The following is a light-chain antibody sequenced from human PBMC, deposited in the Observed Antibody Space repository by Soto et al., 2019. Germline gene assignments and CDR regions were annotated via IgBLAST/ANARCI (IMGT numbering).Light chain of an antibody. V-gene: IGKV1-17*01. J-gene: IGKJ4*01. CDR3: LQHNTYPLT. Sequence: DIQMTQSPSSLSASVGDRVTITCRASQSISDSLNWYQHKPGTAPKLLIYAASSLQSGVPSRFSGGGSGTDFTLTISSLQPEDFATYYCLQHNTYPLTFGGGTKVEIK. CDR2: AAS. CDR1: QSISDS.